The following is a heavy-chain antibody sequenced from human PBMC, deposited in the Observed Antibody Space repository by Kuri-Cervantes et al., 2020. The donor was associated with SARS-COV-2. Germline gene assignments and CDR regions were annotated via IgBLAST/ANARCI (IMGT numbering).Heavy chain of an antibody. CDR3: ARGSGYIGYSLTFDY. CDR2: ISSSSSYI. V-gene: IGHV3-21*01. J-gene: IGHJ4*02. CDR1: GFTFSSYG. D-gene: IGHD5-18*01. Sequence: GESLKISCAASGFTFSSYGMHWVRQAPGKGLEWVSSISSSSSYIYYADSVKGRFTISRDNAKNSLYLQMNSLRDEDTAVYYCARGSGYIGYSLTFDYWGQGTLVTVSS.